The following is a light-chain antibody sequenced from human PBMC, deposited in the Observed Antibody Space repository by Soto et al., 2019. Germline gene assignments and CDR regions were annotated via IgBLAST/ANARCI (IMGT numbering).Light chain of an antibody. CDR3: AAWDDTLDAQV. Sequence: QSVLTQSPSASGTPGQRVTISCSGSRSNIGRNLGYWYQHVPGTAPRLLIQRNNERPSGVPDRFSGSKSGTSVSLAISGLRSDDEATYYCAAWDDTLDAQVFGGGTKLTVL. V-gene: IGLV1-47*01. J-gene: IGLJ3*02. CDR2: RNN. CDR1: RSNIGRNL.